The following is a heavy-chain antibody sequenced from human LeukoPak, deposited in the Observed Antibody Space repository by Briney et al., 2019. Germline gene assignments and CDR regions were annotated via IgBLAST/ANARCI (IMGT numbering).Heavy chain of an antibody. V-gene: IGHV3-9*01. CDR2: ISWNSGSI. Sequence: GGSLRLSCAASGFTFGDYAMHWVRQAPGKGLEWVSGISWNSGSIGYADSVKGRFTISRDNAKNSLYLQMNSLRAEDTALYYCAKDPSERGVAVAGTYNWFDPWGQGTLVTVSS. CDR3: AKDPSERGVAVAGTYNWFDP. J-gene: IGHJ5*02. CDR1: GFTFGDYA. D-gene: IGHD6-19*01.